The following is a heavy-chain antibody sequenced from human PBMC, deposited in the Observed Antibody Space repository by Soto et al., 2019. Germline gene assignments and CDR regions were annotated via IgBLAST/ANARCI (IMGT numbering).Heavy chain of an antibody. CDR1: GFTFSSYG. V-gene: IGHV3-30*18. D-gene: IGHD2-15*01. CDR3: AKDNTHCSGGSCYGCDY. Sequence: GGSLRLSCAASGFTFSSYGIHWVRQAPGKGLEWVAVISYDGSNKYYADSVKGRFTISRDNSKKTLYLQMNSLRAEDTAVYYCAKDNTHCSGGSCYGCDYWGQGTRVTVSS. J-gene: IGHJ4*02. CDR2: ISYDGSNK.